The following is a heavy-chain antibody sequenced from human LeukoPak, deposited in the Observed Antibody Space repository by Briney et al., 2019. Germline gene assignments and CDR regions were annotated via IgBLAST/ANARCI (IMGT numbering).Heavy chain of an antibody. CDR2: INPNGGGT. J-gene: IGHJ4*02. CDR1: EYTITGYY. D-gene: IGHD3-16*02. CDR3: ATTYYDYVWGSYRNELFDY. V-gene: IGHV1-2*02. Sequence: ASVKVSCKASEYTITGYYMNWVGRAPGQGLVWMGWINPNGGGTNYAQKFQGRVTMTRDTSISTAYMELSRLRSDDTAVYYCATTYYDYVWGSYRNELFDYCGQGTLVTVSS.